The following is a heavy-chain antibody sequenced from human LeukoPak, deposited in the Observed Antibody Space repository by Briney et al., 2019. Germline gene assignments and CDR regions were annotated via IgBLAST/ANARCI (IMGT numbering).Heavy chain of an antibody. Sequence: SETLSLTCEVSGYSISSDKYWGWIRQPPGEGLEWIGSIYRTGSTYYNPSLKSRVSISVDTSKNQFSLKFTSLTAADTAVYYCARSHSGWQGHNNWFDPWGQGTLVTVSS. CDR3: ARSHSGWQGHNNWFDP. CDR2: IYRTGST. J-gene: IGHJ5*02. D-gene: IGHD6-19*01. V-gene: IGHV4-38-2*01. CDR1: GYSISSDKY.